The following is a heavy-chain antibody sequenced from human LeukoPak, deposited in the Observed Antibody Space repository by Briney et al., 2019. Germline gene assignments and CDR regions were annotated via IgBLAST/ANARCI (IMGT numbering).Heavy chain of an antibody. CDR3: AKDRRTIAATGTFF. CDR1: GFTFSTYV. D-gene: IGHD6-13*01. V-gene: IGHV3-23*01. J-gene: IGHJ4*02. CDR2: ITGSGDIT. Sequence: GGSLRLSCTASGFTFSTYVMSWVRQAPGKGLEWASSITGSGDITYYADSVKGRFTISRDNSENMLFLQMSSLRAEDTAIYFCAKDRRTIAATGTFFWGQGTLVTVSS.